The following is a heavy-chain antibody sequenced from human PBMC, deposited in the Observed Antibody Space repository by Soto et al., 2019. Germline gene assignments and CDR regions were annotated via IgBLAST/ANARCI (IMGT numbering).Heavy chain of an antibody. J-gene: IGHJ5*02. CDR1: GFTFSSYA. CDR3: AKLRTNYYAPGDWFDP. CDR2: ISYDGSNK. Sequence: PGGSLRLSCAASGFTFSSYAMHWVRQAPGKGLEWVAVISYDGSNKYYADSVKGRFTISRDNSKNTLYLQMNSLRTEDTAVYYCAKLRTNYYAPGDWFDPWGQGTLVTVSS. V-gene: IGHV3-30-3*02. D-gene: IGHD3-22*01.